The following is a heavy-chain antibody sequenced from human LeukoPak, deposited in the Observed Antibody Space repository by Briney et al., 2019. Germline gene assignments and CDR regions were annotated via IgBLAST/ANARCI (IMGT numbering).Heavy chain of an antibody. Sequence: SETLSLTCTLSGGSHRSSSYYGGWIRQPPGRGLEWLGSIYYSGSPYYNPSLKSRVTISVDTSKNQFSLKLSSVTAADTAVYYCARYGVIVGATGAFDIWGQGTMVTVSS. CDR3: ARYGVIVGATGAFDI. CDR2: IYYSGSP. CDR1: GGSHRSSSYY. J-gene: IGHJ3*02. V-gene: IGHV4-39*07. D-gene: IGHD1-26*01.